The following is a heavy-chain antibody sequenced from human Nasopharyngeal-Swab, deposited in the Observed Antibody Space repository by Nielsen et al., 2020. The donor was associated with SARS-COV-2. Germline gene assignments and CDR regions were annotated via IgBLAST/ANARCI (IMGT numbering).Heavy chain of an antibody. CDR1: GYTFTGYY. J-gene: IGHJ6*02. CDR2: INPNSGGT. D-gene: IGHD2-15*01. CDR3: ARLGYCSGGSCYGMDV. Sequence: ASVKVSCKASGYTFTGYYMHWVRQAPGQGLEWMGRINPNSGGTSYAQKFQGRVTMTRDTSTSTVYMELSSLRSEDTAVYYCARLGYCSGGSCYGMDVWGQGTTVTASS. V-gene: IGHV1-2*06.